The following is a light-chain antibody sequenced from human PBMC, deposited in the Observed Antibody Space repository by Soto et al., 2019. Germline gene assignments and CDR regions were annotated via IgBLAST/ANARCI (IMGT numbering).Light chain of an antibody. CDR1: QSVSSN. CDR3: QLYGNSPPGVT. J-gene: IGKJ3*01. Sequence: EIVMTQSPATLSVSPGERATPSCRASQSVSSNLAWYQHKPGQSPRLLIYGASARATGIPDTFSGSGSGTDFTLTISRLEPEDFAVYYCQLYGNSPPGVTFGPGTKVDIK. V-gene: IGKV3-20*01. CDR2: GAS.